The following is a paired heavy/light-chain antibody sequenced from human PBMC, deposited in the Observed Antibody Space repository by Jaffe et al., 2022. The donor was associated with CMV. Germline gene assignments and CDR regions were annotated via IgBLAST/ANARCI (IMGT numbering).Light chain of an antibody. CDR1: QSVNNN. Sequence: EIVMTQSPATLSASPGERVTLSCRASQSVNNNLAWYQQKPGQAPSLLIYGASTRATGIAARFSGSGSGTDFTLTISSLQSEDFAIYYCQQYNNWPFTFGGGTKVEIK. V-gene: IGKV3-15*01. J-gene: IGKJ4*01. CDR3: QQYNNWPFT. CDR2: GAS.
Heavy chain of an antibody. D-gene: IGHD2-2*03. CDR2: ISSGSSDI. CDR1: GFAFSTYS. CDR3: ARDGFRRGYNWFDP. J-gene: IGHJ5*02. V-gene: IGHV3-21*06. Sequence: EVQLVESGGGLVKPGGSLRLSCAASGFAFSTYSMNWVRQAPGKGLEWVSSISSGSSDIYYADSVKGRFTVSRDNAENSLYLQMNSLRVEDTAVYYCARDGFRRGYNWFDPWGQGTLVTVSS.